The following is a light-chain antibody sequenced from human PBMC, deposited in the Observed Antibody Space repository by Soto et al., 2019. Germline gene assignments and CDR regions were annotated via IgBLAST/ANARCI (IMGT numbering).Light chain of an antibody. V-gene: IGLV1-44*01. J-gene: IGLJ7*01. CDR2: GIN. CDR1: RSNIGSNT. CDR3: ATWDDSLSGSVV. Sequence: QSVLTQPPSASGTPGQRVTISCSGSRSNIGSNTVSWYQQLPGTAPNLLIYGINQRPSGVPDRFSGSTSGTSASLAISGLQSADEANYYCATWDDSLSGSVVFGGGTQLTVL.